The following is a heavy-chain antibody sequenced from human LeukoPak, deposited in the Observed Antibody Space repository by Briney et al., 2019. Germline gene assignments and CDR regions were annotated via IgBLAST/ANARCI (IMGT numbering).Heavy chain of an antibody. CDR2: IYYSGST. J-gene: IGHJ5*02. CDR3: AREGNDFWSCYPNWFDP. Sequence: SETLSLTCTVSGGSITSTPSYWAWIRQPPGKGLGWIGYIYYSGSTNYNPSLKSRVTISVDTFKNQFSLKLSSVTAADTAVYYCAREGNDFWSCYPNWFDPWGQGTLVTVSS. D-gene: IGHD3-3*01. V-gene: IGHV4-61*05. CDR1: GGSITSTPSY.